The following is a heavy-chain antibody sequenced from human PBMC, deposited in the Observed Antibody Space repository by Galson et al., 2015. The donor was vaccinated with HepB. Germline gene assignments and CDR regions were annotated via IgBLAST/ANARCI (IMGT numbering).Heavy chain of an antibody. D-gene: IGHD6-13*01. V-gene: IGHV3-9*01. CDR2: ISWNSGSI. CDR1: GFTFDDYA. CDR3: AKDGSEAAAGIYYYYMDV. Sequence: SLRLSCAASGFTFDDYAMHWVRQAPGKGLEWVSGISWNSGSIGYADSVKGRFTISRDNAKNSLYLQMNSLRAEDTALYYCAKDGSEAAAGIYYYYMDVWGKGTTVTVSS. J-gene: IGHJ6*03.